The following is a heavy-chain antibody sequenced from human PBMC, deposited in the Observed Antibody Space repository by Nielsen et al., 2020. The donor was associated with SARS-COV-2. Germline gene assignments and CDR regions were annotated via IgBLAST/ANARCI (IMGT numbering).Heavy chain of an antibody. J-gene: IGHJ6*02. D-gene: IGHD3/OR15-3a*01. Sequence: ASVKVSCKASGYTFPNYYIHWVRQAPGQGREGMGRINPYSGGTNYAQKFQGTVTMTRDASISTVYMELTSDDTAVYYCARARATIFGLVMSYGMDVWGQGTTVAVSS. V-gene: IGHV1-2*06. CDR1: GYTFPNYY. CDR3: ARARATIFGLVMSYGMDV. CDR2: INPYSGGT.